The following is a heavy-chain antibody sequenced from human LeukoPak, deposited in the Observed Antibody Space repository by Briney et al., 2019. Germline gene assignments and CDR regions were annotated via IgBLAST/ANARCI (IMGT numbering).Heavy chain of an antibody. V-gene: IGHV4-59*01. J-gene: IGHJ4*02. Sequence: SETLSLTCTVSGGSISSYYWSWIRQPPGKGLEWIGYIYYSGSTSYNPSLKSRVTISLVTSKNQFSLKLSSVTAADTAVYYCAREYSSGWYFDYWGQGTLVTVSS. CDR1: GGSISSYY. D-gene: IGHD6-19*01. CDR2: IYYSGST. CDR3: AREYSSGWYFDY.